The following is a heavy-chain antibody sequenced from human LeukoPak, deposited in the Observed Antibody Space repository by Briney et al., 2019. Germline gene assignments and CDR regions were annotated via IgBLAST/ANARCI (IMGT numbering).Heavy chain of an antibody. CDR1: GFTFSSHG. V-gene: IGHV3-48*04. CDR2: ISSSGSTI. J-gene: IGHJ4*02. CDR3: ASGGSYSYFDY. Sequence: GGSLRLSCAASGFTFSSHGMNWVRQAPGKGLEWVSYISSSGSTIYYADSVKGRFTISRDNAKNSLYLQMNSLRAEDTAVYYCASGGSYSYFDYWGQGTLVTVSS. D-gene: IGHD1-26*01.